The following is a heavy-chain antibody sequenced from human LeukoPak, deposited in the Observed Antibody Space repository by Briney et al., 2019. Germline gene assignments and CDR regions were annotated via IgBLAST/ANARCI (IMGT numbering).Heavy chain of an antibody. J-gene: IGHJ4*02. CDR1: GFTFSSYS. D-gene: IGHD6-19*01. V-gene: IGHV3-21*01. CDR3: ARDRVAVAGTAEPLDY. CDR2: ISSSSSDI. Sequence: GGSLRLSCAASGFTFSSYSMNWVRQAPGKGLEWVSSISSSSSDIYDADSVKGRFTISRDNAKNSLCLQMNSLRAEDTAVYYCARDRVAVAGTAEPLDYWGQGTLVTVSS.